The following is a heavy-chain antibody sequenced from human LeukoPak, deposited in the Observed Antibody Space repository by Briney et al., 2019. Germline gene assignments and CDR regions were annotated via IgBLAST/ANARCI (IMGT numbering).Heavy chain of an antibody. Sequence: ASVKVSCKASGYTFTSYDINWVRQATGQGLEWMGWMNPNSGNTGYAQKFQGRVTMTGNTSISTAYMELSSLRSEDTAVYYCARESGYYDFWSGYYYYYMDVWGKGTTATVSS. J-gene: IGHJ6*03. D-gene: IGHD3-3*01. CDR1: GYTFTSYD. V-gene: IGHV1-8*01. CDR3: ARESGYYDFWSGYYYYYMDV. CDR2: MNPNSGNT.